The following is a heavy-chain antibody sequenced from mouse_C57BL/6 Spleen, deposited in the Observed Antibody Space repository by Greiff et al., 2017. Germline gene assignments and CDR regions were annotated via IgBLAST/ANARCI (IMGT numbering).Heavy chain of an antibody. CDR2: ISDGGSYT. J-gene: IGHJ1*03. Sequence: EVKLVESGGGLVKPGGSLKLSCAASGFTFSSYAMSWVRQTPEKRLEWVATISDGGSYTYYPDNVKGRFTISRDNAKNNLYLQMSHRKSEDTAMYYCAGYYYGSSPWYFDVWGTGTTVTVSS. CDR1: GFTFSSYA. CDR3: AGYYYGSSPWYFDV. D-gene: IGHD1-1*01. V-gene: IGHV5-4*03.